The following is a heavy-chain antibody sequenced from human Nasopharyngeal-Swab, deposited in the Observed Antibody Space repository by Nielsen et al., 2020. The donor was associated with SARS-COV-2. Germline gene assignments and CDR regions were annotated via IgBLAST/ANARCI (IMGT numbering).Heavy chain of an antibody. Sequence: GESLKISCAASGFTFSDSAVHWVRQASGKGLEWVRRVRSKANNYATAYAASVKGRFTISRDDSKNTAYLQMNSLKTEDTAMYYCTRCGGGCYSGRDYWGQGILVTVSS. CDR2: VRSKANNYAT. D-gene: IGHD2-15*01. J-gene: IGHJ4*02. CDR1: GFTFSDSA. CDR3: TRCGGGCYSGRDY. V-gene: IGHV3-73*01.